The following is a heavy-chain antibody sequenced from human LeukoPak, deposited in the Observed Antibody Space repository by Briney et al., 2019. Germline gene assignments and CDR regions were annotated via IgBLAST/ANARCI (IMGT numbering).Heavy chain of an antibody. CDR3: ARAGGSRSGGAFDI. J-gene: IGHJ3*02. CDR2: INPNSGGT. CDR1: GYSFNDKY. V-gene: IGHV1-2*02. Sequence: ASVKVSCKASGYSFNDKYLHWVRQAPGQGLEWMGSINPNSGGTNYAQKFQGRVTMTRDTSISTAYMELSRLRSDDTAVYYCARAGGSRSGGAFDIWGQGTMVTVSS. D-gene: IGHD1-26*01.